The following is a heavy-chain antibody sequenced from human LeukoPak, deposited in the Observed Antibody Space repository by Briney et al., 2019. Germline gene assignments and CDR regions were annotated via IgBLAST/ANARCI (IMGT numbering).Heavy chain of an antibody. J-gene: IGHJ3*02. CDR2: IYYSGST. CDR1: GGSISSSSYS. Sequence: SETLSLTCTVSGGSISSSSYSWGWIRQPPGKGLEWIGSIYYSGSTYYNPSLKSRVTISVDTSKNQFSLKLSSVTAADTAVYYCASRPMYYYDSSGYPALFAFDIWGQGTMVTVSS. V-gene: IGHV4-39*07. D-gene: IGHD3-22*01. CDR3: ASRPMYYYDSSGYPALFAFDI.